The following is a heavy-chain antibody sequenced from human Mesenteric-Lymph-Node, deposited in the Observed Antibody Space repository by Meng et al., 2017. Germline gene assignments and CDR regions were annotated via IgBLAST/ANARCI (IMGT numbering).Heavy chain of an antibody. CDR2: IKSKTDGGTT. V-gene: IGHV3-15*01. Sequence: GGSLRLSCAASGFTFSNAWMSWVRQAPGKGPEWVGRIKSKTDGGTTDYAAPVKGRFTISRDDSKNTLYLQMNSLKTEDTAVYYCTTHTRYYDYVWGSYRYHFDYWGQGTLVTVSS. CDR1: GFTFSNAW. CDR3: TTHTRYYDYVWGSYRYHFDY. J-gene: IGHJ4*02. D-gene: IGHD3-16*02.